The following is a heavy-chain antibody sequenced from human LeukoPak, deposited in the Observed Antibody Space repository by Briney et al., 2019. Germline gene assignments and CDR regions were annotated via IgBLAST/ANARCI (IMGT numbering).Heavy chain of an antibody. Sequence: PGGSLRLSCAASGFTFSTYSMNWVRQAPGKGLEWVSSISSSSSYIDCADSVKGRFTISRDNAKNSLYLQMNSLRAEDTAVYYCASRYCSGGSCYWGLGGLDYWGQGTLVTVSS. CDR2: ISSSSSYI. J-gene: IGHJ4*02. D-gene: IGHD2-15*01. CDR1: GFTFSTYS. CDR3: ASRYCSGGSCYWGLGGLDY. V-gene: IGHV3-21*01.